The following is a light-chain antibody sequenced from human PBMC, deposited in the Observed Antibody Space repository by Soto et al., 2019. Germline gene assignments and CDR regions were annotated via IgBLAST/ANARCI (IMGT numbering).Light chain of an antibody. CDR2: DAS. J-gene: IGKJ2*01. Sequence: IVWTQSPATLSLSPGEKATLSCSASQSVGSYLAWYQHKPGQAPRLLIFDASHRASGIPPRFSGSGSGTDFTLTITSLEPEDFAVYYWQQRSYWPKYTGGQGTRLEIK. CDR1: QSVGSY. V-gene: IGKV3-11*01. CDR3: QQRSYWPKYT.